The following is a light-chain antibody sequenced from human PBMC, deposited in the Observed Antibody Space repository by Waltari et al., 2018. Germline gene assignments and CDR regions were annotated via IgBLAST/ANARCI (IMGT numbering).Light chain of an antibody. CDR3: QQSYGTPPNG. CDR1: RSINSF. CDR2: AAS. J-gene: IGKJ5*01. Sequence: DIQMTQSPSSLSASIGDRVTMTCRTSRSINSFLNWYQQKPGKAPKLLIYAASNLQTDVPSRFSGSGSGTEYTLTISSLQPEDFATYYCQQSYGTPPNGFGQGTRLDI. V-gene: IGKV1-39*01.